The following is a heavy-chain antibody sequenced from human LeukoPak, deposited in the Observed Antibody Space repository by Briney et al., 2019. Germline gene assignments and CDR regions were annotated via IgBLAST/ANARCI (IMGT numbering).Heavy chain of an antibody. D-gene: IGHD3-9*01. J-gene: IGHJ4*02. Sequence: PSETLSLTCAVYGGSFSGYYWSWIRQPPGKGLEWIGYIYYSGSTNYNPSLKSRVTISVDTSKNQFSLKLSSVTAADTAVYYCARHLAYYDILTGYYMGWSDGYFDYWGQGTLVTVSS. CDR3: ARHLAYYDILTGYYMGWSDGYFDY. V-gene: IGHV4-59*08. CDR2: IYYSGST. CDR1: GGSFSGYY.